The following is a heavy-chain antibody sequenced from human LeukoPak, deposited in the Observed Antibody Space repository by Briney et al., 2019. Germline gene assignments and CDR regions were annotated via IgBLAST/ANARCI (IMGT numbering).Heavy chain of an antibody. D-gene: IGHD3-22*01. CDR2: ISSSGSTI. CDR1: GFTFSDYY. CDR3: ARAMYYYDSSGQTYYFDY. Sequence: GGSLRLSRAASGFTFSDYYMSWIRQAPGKGLEWVSYISSSGSTIYYADSVKGRFTISRDNAKNSLYLQMNSLRAEDTAVYYCARAMYYYDSSGQTYYFDYWGQGTLVTVSS. J-gene: IGHJ4*02. V-gene: IGHV3-11*04.